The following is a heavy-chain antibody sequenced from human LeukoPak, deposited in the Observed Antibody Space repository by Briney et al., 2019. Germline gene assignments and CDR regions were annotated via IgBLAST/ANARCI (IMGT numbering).Heavy chain of an antibody. CDR1: GGSISSGSYY. J-gene: IGHJ5*02. D-gene: IGHD2-15*01. Sequence: SQTLSLTCTVSGGSISSGSYYWSWIRQPAGKGLEWIGRIYSSGSTNYNPSLKSRVTISVDTSKNQFSLKLSSVTAADTAVYYCARQNNGYCSGGSCLNWFDPWGQGTLVTVSS. CDR3: ARQNNGYCSGGSCLNWFDP. CDR2: IYSSGST. V-gene: IGHV4-61*02.